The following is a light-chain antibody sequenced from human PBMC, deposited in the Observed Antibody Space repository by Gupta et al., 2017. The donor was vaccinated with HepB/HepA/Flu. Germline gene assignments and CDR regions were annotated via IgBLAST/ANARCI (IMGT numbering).Light chain of an antibody. J-gene: IGKJ1*01. V-gene: IGKV2-30*02. CDR2: KVS. Sequence: EVVMSQSPLSLPVTLGQSASISCKSSQSLVHTDGYIYVNWFHQRPGQSPRRLIYKVSNRDSGVPDRFSGSGSGTDFTLKISRVEAEDVGVYYCLQGPIRRTFGQGTKVEI. CDR3: LQGPIRRT. CDR1: QSLVHTDGYIY.